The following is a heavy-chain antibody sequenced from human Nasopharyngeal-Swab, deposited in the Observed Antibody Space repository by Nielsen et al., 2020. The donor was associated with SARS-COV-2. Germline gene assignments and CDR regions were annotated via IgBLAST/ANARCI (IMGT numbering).Heavy chain of an antibody. Sequence: GESLKTSCAASGFTFSSYAMHWVRQAPGKGLEWVAVISYDGSNKYYADSVKGRFTISRDNSKNTLYLQMNSLRAEDTAVYYCIVSSIAARGPYYFDYWGQGTLVTVSS. CDR3: IVSSIAARGPYYFDY. CDR2: ISYDGSNK. CDR1: GFTFSSYA. V-gene: IGHV3-30*04. J-gene: IGHJ4*02. D-gene: IGHD6-6*01.